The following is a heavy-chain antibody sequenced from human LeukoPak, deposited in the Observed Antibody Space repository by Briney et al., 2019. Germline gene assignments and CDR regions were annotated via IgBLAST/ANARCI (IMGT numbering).Heavy chain of an antibody. CDR1: GFTFSSYA. CDR2: ISYDGSNK. Sequence: GGSLRLSCAASGFTFSSYAMHWVRQAPGKGLEWVAVISYDGSNKYYADSVKGRFTISRDNSKNTLYLQMNSLRAEDTAVYYCARDVDTAMVRGAFDIWGQGTMVTVS. J-gene: IGHJ3*02. D-gene: IGHD5-18*01. CDR3: ARDVDTAMVRGAFDI. V-gene: IGHV3-30-3*01.